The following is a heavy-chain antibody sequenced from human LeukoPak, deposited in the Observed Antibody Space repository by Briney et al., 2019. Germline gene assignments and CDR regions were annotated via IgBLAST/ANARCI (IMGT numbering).Heavy chain of an antibody. CDR1: GGTFSSFA. V-gene: IGHV1-69*13. Sequence: SVKVSCKASGGTFSSFAISWVRQAPGQGLEWMGGIIPIFGTANYAQKFQGRVTITADESTSTAYMELSSLRSEDTAVYYCAYPNYWYYYGMDVWGQGTTVTVSS. J-gene: IGHJ6*02. CDR3: AYPNYWYYYGMDV. D-gene: IGHD1-7*01. CDR2: IIPIFGTA.